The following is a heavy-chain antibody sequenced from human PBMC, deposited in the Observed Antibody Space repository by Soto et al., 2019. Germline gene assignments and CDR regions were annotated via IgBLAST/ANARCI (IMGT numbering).Heavy chain of an antibody. CDR1: GYTFTGYY. V-gene: IGHV1-2*02. J-gene: IGHJ6*02. Sequence: ASVKVSCKASGYTFTGYYMHWVRQAPGQGLEWMGWINPNSGGTNYAQKFQGRVTMTRDTSISTAYMELSRLRSDDTAVYYCAVIWFGEDSSMDVWGQGTTVTVSS. CDR3: AVIWFGEDSSMDV. D-gene: IGHD3-10*01. CDR2: INPNSGGT.